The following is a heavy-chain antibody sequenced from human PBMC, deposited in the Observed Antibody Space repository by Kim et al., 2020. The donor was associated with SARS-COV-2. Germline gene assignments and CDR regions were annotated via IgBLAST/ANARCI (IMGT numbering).Heavy chain of an antibody. J-gene: IGHJ5*02. D-gene: IGHD3-22*01. V-gene: IGHV4-34*01. CDR1: GGSFSGYY. CDR3: ARSLHDDSSGYYYGQGGLKLRTAPRFDP. CDR2: INHSGST. Sequence: SETLSLTCAVYGGSFSGYYWSWIRQPPGKGLEWVGEINHSGSTNYNPSLKSRVTISVDTSKNQFSLKLSSVTAADTAVYYCARSLHDDSSGYYYGQGGLKLRTAPRFDPWGQGTLVTVSS.